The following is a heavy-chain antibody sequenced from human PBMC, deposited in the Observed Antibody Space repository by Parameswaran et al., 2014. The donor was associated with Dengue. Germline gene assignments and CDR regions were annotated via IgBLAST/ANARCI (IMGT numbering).Heavy chain of an antibody. Sequence: WVRQAPGQGLEWMGWINTKTGNPTYAQGFTGRFVFSLDTSVSTTYLQISSLKAEDTAVYYCAREWGGNGLHFYYYGMDVWGQGTTVTVSS. V-gene: IGHV7-4-1*02. CDR3: AREWGGNGLHFYYYGMDV. J-gene: IGHJ6*02. D-gene: IGHD4-23*01. CDR2: INTKTGNP.